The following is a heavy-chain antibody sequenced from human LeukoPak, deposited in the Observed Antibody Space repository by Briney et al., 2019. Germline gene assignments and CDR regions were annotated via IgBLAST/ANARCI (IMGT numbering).Heavy chain of an antibody. CDR2: ISNSAEST. Sequence: GGSLRLSCAASGFTFSTYAMSWVRQAPGKGLEWVSAISNSAESTFYADSVKGRFTISRDNSKNTLYLQMNSLRAEDTAVYYCAKGDYYYDSSGYYLRGYFDYWGQGILVTVSS. D-gene: IGHD3-22*01. V-gene: IGHV3-23*01. CDR3: AKGDYYYDSSGYYLRGYFDY. J-gene: IGHJ4*02. CDR1: GFTFSTYA.